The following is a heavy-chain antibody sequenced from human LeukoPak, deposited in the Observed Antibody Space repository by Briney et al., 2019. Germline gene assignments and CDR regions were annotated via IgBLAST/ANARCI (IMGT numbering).Heavy chain of an antibody. D-gene: IGHD3-10*01. CDR1: GGSISSGDYY. J-gene: IGHJ5*02. CDR2: IYYSGST. V-gene: IGHV4-30-4*01. CDR3: ARARITSNWLDP. Sequence: SETLSLTCTVSGGSISSGDYYWSWIRQPPGTGLEWIGYIYYSGSTYYNPSLKSRVTISVDTSKNQFSLKLSSVTAADTAVYYCARARITSNWLDPWGQGTLVTVSS.